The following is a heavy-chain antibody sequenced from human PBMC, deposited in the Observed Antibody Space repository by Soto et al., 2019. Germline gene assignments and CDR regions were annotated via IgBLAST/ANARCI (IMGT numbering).Heavy chain of an antibody. D-gene: IGHD6-13*01. CDR2: ISGSGGST. CDR3: ARAPSIAAAGNSNY. V-gene: IGHV3-23*01. J-gene: IGHJ4*02. CDR1: GFTFSSYA. Sequence: GGSLRLSCAASGFTFSSYAMSWVRQAPGKGLEWVSAISGSGGSTYYADSVKGRFTISRDNSKNTLYLQMNSLRAEDTAVYYCARAPSIAAAGNSNYWGQGTLVTVSS.